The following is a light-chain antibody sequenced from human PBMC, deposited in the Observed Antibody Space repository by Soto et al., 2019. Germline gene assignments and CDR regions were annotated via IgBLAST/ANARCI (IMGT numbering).Light chain of an antibody. V-gene: IGLV1-44*01. CDR1: RSSVGSNT. CDR3: AALYASLGAFYV. CDR2: SNN. J-gene: IGLJ1*01. Sequence: QSVLTQPPSASGTPGQRVTISCSGSRSSVGSNTVNWYQHLPGTAPKLLIYSNNHRPSVVPDRFSASKAGASASLAISGLQSEDEGDYYCAALYASLGAFYVFGSGTKLTVL.